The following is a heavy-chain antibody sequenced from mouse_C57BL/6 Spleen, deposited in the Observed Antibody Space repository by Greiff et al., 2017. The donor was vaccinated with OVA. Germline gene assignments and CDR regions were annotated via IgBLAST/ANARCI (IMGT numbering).Heavy chain of an antibody. CDR1: GYTFTSYW. CDR3: ARGGIYYYGSSGGY. CDR2: IHPNSGST. J-gene: IGHJ2*01. Sequence: QVQLQQPGAELVKPGASVKLSCKASGYTFTSYWMNWVKQRPGQGLEWIGMIHPNSGSTNYNEKFKSKATLTVDKSSSTAYMQLSSLTSEDSTVDYCARGGIYYYGSSGGYWGQGATLTVSS. D-gene: IGHD1-1*01. V-gene: IGHV1-64*01.